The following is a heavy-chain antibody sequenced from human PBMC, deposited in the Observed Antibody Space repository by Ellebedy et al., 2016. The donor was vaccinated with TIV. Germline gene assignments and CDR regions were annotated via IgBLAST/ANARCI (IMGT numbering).Heavy chain of an antibody. CDR1: GGSISSGGYY. CDR3: ARGKTMVRGVHSSGTRGAYNWFDP. V-gene: IGHV4-31*03. Sequence: LRLXXTVSGGSISSGGYYWSWIRQHPGKGLEWIGYIYYSGSTYYNPSLKSRVTISVDTSKNQFSLKLSSVTAADTAVYYCARGKTMVRGVHSSGTRGAYNWFDPWGQGTLVTVSS. D-gene: IGHD3-10*01. CDR2: IYYSGST. J-gene: IGHJ5*02.